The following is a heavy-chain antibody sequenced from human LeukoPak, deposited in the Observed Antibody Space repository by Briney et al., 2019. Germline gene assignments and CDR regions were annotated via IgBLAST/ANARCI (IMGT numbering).Heavy chain of an antibody. CDR3: ARLDASLAHLSGSFPDY. CDR2: VDYSGRP. V-gene: IGHV4-39*01. D-gene: IGHD3-10*01. J-gene: IGHJ4*02. Sequence: SESLSLTCTVSGGSITNSDYFWGWIRQPPGKGLEWMGNVDYSGRPHRNPSLMGRVTINADRSRNQFSLNLSSVTAADTAVYFCARLDASLAHLSGSFPDYWGQGALVTVSS. CDR1: GGSITNSDYF.